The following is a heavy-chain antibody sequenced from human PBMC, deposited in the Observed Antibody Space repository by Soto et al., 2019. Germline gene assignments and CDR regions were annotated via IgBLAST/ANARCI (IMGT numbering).Heavy chain of an antibody. V-gene: IGHV4-59*01. J-gene: IGHJ3*02. Sequence: SETLSLTCTVSGGSISSYYWSWIRQPPGKGLEWIGYIYYSGSTNYNPSLKSRVTISVDTSKNQFSLKLSSVTAADTAVYYCARDRPLYGDYLDAFDIWGQGTMVTVSS. CDR1: GGSISSYY. D-gene: IGHD4-17*01. CDR2: IYYSGST. CDR3: ARDRPLYGDYLDAFDI.